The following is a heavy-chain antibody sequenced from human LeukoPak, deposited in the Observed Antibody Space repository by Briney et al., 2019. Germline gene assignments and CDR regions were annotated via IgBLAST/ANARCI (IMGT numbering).Heavy chain of an antibody. Sequence: GGSLRLSCAASGFTFSSYGMHWVRQAPGKGLEWVAFIRYDGSNKYYADSVKGRFTISRDNSKNTLYLQMNSLRGEDTAVYYCAKALPNCSSTSCYGSDFNFDYWGQGTLVTVSS. V-gene: IGHV3-30*02. CDR1: GFTFSSYG. CDR2: IRYDGSNK. D-gene: IGHD2-2*01. CDR3: AKALPNCSSTSCYGSDFNFDY. J-gene: IGHJ4*02.